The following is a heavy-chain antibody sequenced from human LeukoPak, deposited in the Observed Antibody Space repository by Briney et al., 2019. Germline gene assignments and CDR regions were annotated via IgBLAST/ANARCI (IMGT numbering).Heavy chain of an antibody. CDR3: ARPPDNYYYYYMDV. CDR2: ISSSSSYI. V-gene: IGHV3-21*01. J-gene: IGHJ6*03. Sequence: PGGSLRLSCAASGFTFSSYSMNWVRQAPGKGLEWVSSISSSSSYIYYADSVKGRFTIPRDNAKNSLYLQMNSLRAEDTAVYYCARPPDNYYYYYMDVWGKGTTVTVSS. CDR1: GFTFSSYS.